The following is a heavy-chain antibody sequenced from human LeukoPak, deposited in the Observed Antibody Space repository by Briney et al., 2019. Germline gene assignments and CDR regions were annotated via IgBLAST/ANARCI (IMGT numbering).Heavy chain of an antibody. D-gene: IGHD6-13*01. Sequence: PGGSLRLSCAASGFTFSDAWMSWVRQAPGKGLEWVGRIKSKTDGGTTDYAAPVKGRFTISRDDSKNTLYLQMNSLKTEDTAVYYCTTDRTYRAAAPYYYGMDVWGQGTTVTVSS. CDR3: TTDRTYRAAAPYYYGMDV. V-gene: IGHV3-15*01. J-gene: IGHJ6*02. CDR1: GFTFSDAW. CDR2: IKSKTDGGTT.